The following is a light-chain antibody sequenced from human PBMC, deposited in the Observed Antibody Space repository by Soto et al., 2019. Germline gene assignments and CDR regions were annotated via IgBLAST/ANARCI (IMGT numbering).Light chain of an antibody. J-gene: IGLJ2*01. CDR1: SSDVGGHDY. V-gene: IGLV2-14*01. CDR2: DVI. Sequence: QSALTQPASVSGSPGQSITISCTGTSSDVGGHDYVSWYQQHPGKAPKLIIYDVINRPSGVSNRFSGSKSGNTASLTISGLQAEDEADYYCSSYTSSSSVLGGGTKLTVL. CDR3: SSYTSSSSV.